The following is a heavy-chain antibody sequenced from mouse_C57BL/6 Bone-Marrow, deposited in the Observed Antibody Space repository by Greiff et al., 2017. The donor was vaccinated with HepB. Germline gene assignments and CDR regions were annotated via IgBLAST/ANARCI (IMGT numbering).Heavy chain of an antibody. V-gene: IGHV1-54*01. CDR2: IYPGSGGT. CDR3: ARGGNYSRWYFDV. J-gene: IGHJ1*03. D-gene: IGHD2-1*01. Sequence: VKLMESGAELVRPGTSVKVSCKASGYAFTNYLIEWVKQRPGQGLEWIGVIYPGSGGTNYNEKFKGKATLTADKSSSTAYMQLSSLTSEDSAVYFCARGGNYSRWYFDVWGTGTTVTVSS. CDR1: GYAFTNYL.